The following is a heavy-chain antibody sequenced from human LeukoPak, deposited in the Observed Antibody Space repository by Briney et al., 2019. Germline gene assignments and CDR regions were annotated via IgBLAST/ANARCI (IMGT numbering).Heavy chain of an antibody. V-gene: IGHV4-30-2*01. CDR3: AREEIRSWFDP. J-gene: IGHJ5*02. D-gene: IGHD5-24*01. CDR1: GGSINSGGYY. CDR2: FSHSGST. Sequence: PSETLSLTCTVSGGSINSGGYYWTWIRQPPGEGLEWIAYFSHSGSTFYNPSLKSRVTISLDTSKNQFSLKLSSVTAADTAVYYCAREEIRSWFDPWGQGTLVTVSS.